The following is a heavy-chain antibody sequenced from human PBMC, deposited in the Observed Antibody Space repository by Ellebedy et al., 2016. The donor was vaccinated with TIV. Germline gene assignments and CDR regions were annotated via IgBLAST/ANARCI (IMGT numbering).Heavy chain of an antibody. D-gene: IGHD7-27*01. CDR2: ISTDGSST. V-gene: IGHV3-74*01. CDR1: GFTLRSYW. Sequence: GGSLRLSCAASGFTLRSYWMHWVRQAPGQGLVWVSRISTDGSSTTYADSVKGRFTISRDNAKNTLYLQMNSLRVEDTALYYCASATGEVNYFDHWGQGTLVTVSS. CDR3: ASATGEVNYFDH. J-gene: IGHJ4*02.